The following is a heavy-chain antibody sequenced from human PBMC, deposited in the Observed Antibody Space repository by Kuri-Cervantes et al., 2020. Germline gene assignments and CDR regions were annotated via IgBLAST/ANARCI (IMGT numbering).Heavy chain of an antibody. D-gene: IGHD6-19*01. CDR3: ARDPPRSGWLSRYYYGMDV. Sequence: GSLRLSCAVYGGSFSGYYWSWIRQPAGKGLEWIGRIYTSGSTNYNPSLKSRVTMSVDTSKNQFSLKLSSVTAADTAVYYCARDPPRSGWLSRYYYGMDVWGQGTTVTVSS. CDR1: GGSFSGYY. CDR2: IYTSGST. V-gene: IGHV4-4*07. J-gene: IGHJ6*02.